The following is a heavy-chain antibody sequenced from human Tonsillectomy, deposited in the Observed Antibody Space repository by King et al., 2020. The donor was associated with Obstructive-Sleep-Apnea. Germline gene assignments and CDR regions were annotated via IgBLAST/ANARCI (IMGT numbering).Heavy chain of an antibody. CDR2: ISGSGGST. D-gene: IGHD6-13*01. CDR1: GFTFSSYA. V-gene: IGHV3-23*04. CDR3: AIARYSSSWYPYNWFDP. Sequence: VQLVESGGGLVQPGGSLRLSCAASGFTFSSYAMSWVRQAPGKGLEWVSAISGSGGSTYYADSVKGRFTISRDNSKNTLYLQMNSLRAEDTAVYYCAIARYSSSWYPYNWFDPWGQGTLVTVSS. J-gene: IGHJ5*02.